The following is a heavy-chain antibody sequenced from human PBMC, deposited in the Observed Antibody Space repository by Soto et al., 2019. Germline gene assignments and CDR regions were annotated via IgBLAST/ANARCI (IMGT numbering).Heavy chain of an antibody. V-gene: IGHV3-30*03. CDR1: GFTLKTHG. CDR2: VSYDGSNQ. CDR3: ARDLRLRSHSLDF. D-gene: IGHD2-21*02. J-gene: IGHJ4*02. Sequence: QVRLAESGGGVVQPGRSLRLSCSVSGFTLKTHGMHWVRQAPGKGPEWVAFVSYDGSNQYYGSSVKGRFTISRDNSKNMVFLEVSSLRADDTAVYFCARDLRLRSHSLDFWGQGTLVIVSS.